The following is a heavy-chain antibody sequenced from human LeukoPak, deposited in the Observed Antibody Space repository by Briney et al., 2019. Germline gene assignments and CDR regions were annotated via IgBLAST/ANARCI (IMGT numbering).Heavy chain of an antibody. CDR1: GGTFSSYA. J-gene: IGHJ2*01. D-gene: IGHD6-19*01. CDR2: IIPIFGTA. V-gene: IGHV1-69*13. CDR3: ARDGPYSSGWYRWYFDL. Sequence: ASVKVSCKASGGTFSSYAISWVRPAPGQGLEWMGGIIPIFGTANYAQNFQGRVTITADESTSTAYMKLSSLRSEDTAVYYCARDGPYSSGWYRWYFDLWGRGTLVTVSS.